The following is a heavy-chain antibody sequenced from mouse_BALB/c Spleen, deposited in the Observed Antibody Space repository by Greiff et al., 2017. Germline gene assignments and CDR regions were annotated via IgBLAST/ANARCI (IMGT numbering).Heavy chain of an antibody. CDR3: ARGDYYGSSFAY. CDR2: IDPENGNT. CDR1: GFNIKDYY. Sequence: VQLKESGAELVRPGALVKLSCKASGFNIKDYYMHWVKQRPEQGLEWIGWIDPENGNTIYDPKFQGKASITADTSSNTAYLQLSSLTSEDTAVYYCARGDYYGSSFAYWGQGTLVTVSA. D-gene: IGHD1-1*01. V-gene: IGHV14-1*02. J-gene: IGHJ3*01.